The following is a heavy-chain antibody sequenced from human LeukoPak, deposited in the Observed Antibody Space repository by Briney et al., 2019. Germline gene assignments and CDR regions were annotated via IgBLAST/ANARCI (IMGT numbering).Heavy chain of an antibody. J-gene: IGHJ4*02. Sequence: GGSLRLSCSASGFTLSNYWMHWVRQAPGKGLVWVSRIDNDGGSTTYADSVKGRFTISRDNAKNTLYLQMNSVRAEDTAVYYCARSSYPYYFDYWGQGTLVTVSS. CDR3: ARSSYPYYFDY. CDR2: IDNDGGST. V-gene: IGHV3-74*01. CDR1: GFTLSNYW. D-gene: IGHD6-6*01.